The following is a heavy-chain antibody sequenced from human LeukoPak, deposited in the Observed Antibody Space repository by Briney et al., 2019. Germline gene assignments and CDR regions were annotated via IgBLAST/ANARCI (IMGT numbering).Heavy chain of an antibody. J-gene: IGHJ4*02. V-gene: IGHV1-18*01. CDR2: ISAYNGNT. CDR3: ARGRSRYYHDTSGPYYFDF. CDR1: GYTFSTYG. D-gene: IGHD3-22*01. Sequence: GASVKVSCKASGYTFSTYGISWVRQAPGQGLEWMGWISAYNGNTNYAQKLQGRVSMTTDTSTSTAYMELRGLRSDDTAIYYCARGRSRYYHDTSGPYYFDFWGQGTLVTVSS.